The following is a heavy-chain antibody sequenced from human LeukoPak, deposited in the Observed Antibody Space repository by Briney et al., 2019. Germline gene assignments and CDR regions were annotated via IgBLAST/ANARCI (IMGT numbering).Heavy chain of an antibody. CDR2: ITWSGSTI. Sequence: GGSLRLSCAASGFTLSSYSMNWVRQAPGKGLEWISHITWSGSTIFYADSVKGRFTISRDSAKNSLYLQMSSLRSEDTAVYYCATQVSSGYYRPYYLDYWGQGTLVTVSS. CDR1: GFTLSSYS. V-gene: IGHV3-48*01. J-gene: IGHJ4*02. CDR3: ATQVSSGYYRPYYLDY. D-gene: IGHD3-22*01.